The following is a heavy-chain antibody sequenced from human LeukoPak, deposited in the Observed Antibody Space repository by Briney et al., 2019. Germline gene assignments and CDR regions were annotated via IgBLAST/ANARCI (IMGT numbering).Heavy chain of an antibody. CDR2: IYWDDDK. CDR1: GLSLYTSGVG. V-gene: IGHV2-5*02. Sequence: SGPTLVKPTQTLTLICTFSGLSLYTSGVGVGWVRQPPGKALEYLALIYWDDDKRYSPSLKNRLAIIKDTSRSQVVLIMTSVDPVDTATYYCAHRRAHPGMWDGGYFDYWGQGALVTVS. J-gene: IGHJ4*02. D-gene: IGHD1-26*01. CDR3: AHRRAHPGMWDGGYFDY.